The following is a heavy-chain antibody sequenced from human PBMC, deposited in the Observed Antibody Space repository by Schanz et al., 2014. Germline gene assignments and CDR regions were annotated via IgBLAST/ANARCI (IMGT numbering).Heavy chain of an antibody. J-gene: IGHJ4*02. V-gene: IGHV3-23*04. D-gene: IGHD3-22*01. Sequence: EVQLVESGGGLVQPGGSLRLSCAASGFTFNSYAMTWVRQAPGQGLEWVSAISASGGSTYYADSVKGRFTVSRDNSKNTVYLQMNRLRTEDTAVYYCARVYHYDPSGWGYFHYWGQGTLVTVSS. CDR3: ARVYHYDPSGWGYFHY. CDR2: ISASGGST. CDR1: GFTFNSYA.